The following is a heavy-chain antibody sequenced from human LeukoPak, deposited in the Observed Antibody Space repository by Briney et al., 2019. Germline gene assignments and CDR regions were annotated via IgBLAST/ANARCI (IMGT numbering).Heavy chain of an antibody. CDR3: ARHLVVAATALDN. D-gene: IGHD2-15*01. Sequence: SETLSLTCTVSAGSISSSSYYWGWIRQPPGKGLEWIGSIYYSGSTYYNPSLKSRVTISVDTSKNQFSLKLSSVTAADTAVYYCARHLVVAATALDNWGQGTLVTVSS. V-gene: IGHV4-39*01. CDR2: IYYSGST. J-gene: IGHJ4*02. CDR1: AGSISSSSYY.